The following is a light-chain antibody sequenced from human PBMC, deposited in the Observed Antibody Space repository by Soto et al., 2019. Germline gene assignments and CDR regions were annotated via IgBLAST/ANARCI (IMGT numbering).Light chain of an antibody. CDR2: SNN. CDR1: SSNIGSNT. CDR3: AAWDDSLNRFYV. Sequence: QSVLTQPPSASGTPGQRVTISCSGSSSNIGSNTVNWYQQLPGTAPKLLIYSNNQRPSGVPDRFSGSKSGTSASLAISGLQSEDEADYYCAAWDDSLNRFYVVGTGTKVTVL. J-gene: IGLJ1*01. V-gene: IGLV1-44*01.